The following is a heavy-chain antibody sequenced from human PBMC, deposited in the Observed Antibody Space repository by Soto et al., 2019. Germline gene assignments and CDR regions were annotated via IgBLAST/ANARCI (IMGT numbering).Heavy chain of an antibody. CDR2: ISYSGSA. J-gene: IGHJ4*02. Sequence: LTCSVAGGSISSGGYSWSWIRQPPGKGLEWIGYISYSGSAYYNPSLKSRVTISADTSKNQFSLRMNSMIAADTAVYYCARADPDASVGYWGQGTLVTVSS. CDR3: ARADPDASVGY. V-gene: IGHV4-30-4*07. CDR1: GGSISSGGYS. D-gene: IGHD2-15*01.